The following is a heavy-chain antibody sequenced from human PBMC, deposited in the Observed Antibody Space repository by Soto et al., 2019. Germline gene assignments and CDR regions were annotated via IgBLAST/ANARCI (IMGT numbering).Heavy chain of an antibody. V-gene: IGHV3-30-3*01. J-gene: IGHJ6*02. CDR1: GFTFRNYA. Sequence: QVQLVESGGGVVQHGRSLRLSCAASGFTFRNYAMHWVRQAPGKGLECVAVISYDGGNKFYRDYVKGRFTISRDNSKNTLYLQINSLRYEDTGVYYCARGDREDIAVVIGVRPGEYGVDVWGQGTTVTVSS. CDR2: ISYDGGNK. CDR3: ARGDREDIAVVIGVRPGEYGVDV. D-gene: IGHD2-15*01.